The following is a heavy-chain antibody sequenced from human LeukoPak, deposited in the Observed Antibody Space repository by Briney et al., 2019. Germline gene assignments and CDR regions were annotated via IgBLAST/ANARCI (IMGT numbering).Heavy chain of an antibody. V-gene: IGHV1-2*02. CDR2: INPNSGGT. CDR1: GYTFTGYY. J-gene: IGHJ4*02. D-gene: IGHD4-17*01. CDR3: ARDSADYGDYDY. Sequence: GASVKVSCKASGYTFTGYYMHWVRQAPRQGLEWMGWINPNSGGTNYAQNFQGRVTMTRDTSTSTVYMELSSLRSEDTAVYYCARDSADYGDYDYWGQGTLVTVSS.